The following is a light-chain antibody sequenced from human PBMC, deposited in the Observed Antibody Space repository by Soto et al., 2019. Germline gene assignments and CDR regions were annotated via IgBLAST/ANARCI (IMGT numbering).Light chain of an antibody. V-gene: IGKV3-11*01. CDR1: QSVGSF. Sequence: EIVLTQSPATLSLSPGERATLSCRASQSVGSFLAWYQQKPGQAPRLLIYDTSIRTTGIPARFSGSGSGTDFTLTISSLEPEDFAVYYCQQRNSWPPTFTFGQGTRREIK. CDR3: QQRNSWPPTFT. J-gene: IGKJ5*01. CDR2: DTS.